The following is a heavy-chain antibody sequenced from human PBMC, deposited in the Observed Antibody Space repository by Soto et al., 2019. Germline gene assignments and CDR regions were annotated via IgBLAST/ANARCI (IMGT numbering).Heavy chain of an antibody. J-gene: IGHJ4*02. CDR2: IYYSGST. D-gene: IGHD2-15*01. Sequence: SETLSLTCTVSGGSISNYYWTWIRLPPGKGLEWIGHIYYSGSTKYNPSLKSRGTISVDTSKNQFSLKLSSVTAADTAVYYCARAGAATLSDYWGQGTLVTVSS. CDR1: GGSISNYY. V-gene: IGHV4-59*01. CDR3: ARAGAATLSDY.